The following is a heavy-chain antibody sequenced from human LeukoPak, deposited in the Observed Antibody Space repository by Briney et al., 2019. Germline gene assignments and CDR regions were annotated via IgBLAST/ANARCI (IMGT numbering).Heavy chain of an antibody. J-gene: IGHJ4*02. CDR3: ARDKKGASCYDY. Sequence: SETLSLTCTVSGDSMSSYYWSWIRQPPGKGLEWIGYIYYSGSTKYIPSLKSRVTISVDTSKNQFSMKLSSVTATDTAVYYCARDKKGASCYDYWGQGTLVTVSS. CDR1: GDSMSSYY. D-gene: IGHD2-2*01. CDR2: IYYSGST. V-gene: IGHV4-59*01.